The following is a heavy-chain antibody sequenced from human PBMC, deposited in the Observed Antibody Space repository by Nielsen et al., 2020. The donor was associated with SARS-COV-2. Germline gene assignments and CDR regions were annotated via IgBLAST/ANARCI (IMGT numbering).Heavy chain of an antibody. Sequence: GESLKISCAASGFTFSSYSMNWVRQAPGKGLEWVSSISSSSSYIYYADSVKGRFTISRDNAKNSLYLQMNSLRAEDTALYYCAKDLGGYAHGFDYWGQGTLVTVSS. CDR3: AKDLGGYAHGFDY. CDR2: ISSSSSYI. J-gene: IGHJ4*02. V-gene: IGHV3-21*04. CDR1: GFTFSSYS. D-gene: IGHD5-12*01.